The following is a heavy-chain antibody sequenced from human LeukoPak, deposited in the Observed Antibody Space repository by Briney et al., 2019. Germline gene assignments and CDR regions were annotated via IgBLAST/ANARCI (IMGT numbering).Heavy chain of an antibody. CDR2: ISYDGNTI. CDR3: ARSGGLQKFDY. J-gene: IGHJ4*02. D-gene: IGHD4-11*01. Sequence: PGESLRLSCAASEFTFSNYALHWVRQAPGKGLQWVAVISYDGNTIHYADSVKGRFIISRDTSKNTLYLQMNSLRAEDTAVYYCARSGGLQKFDYWGQGTLVTVSS. CDR1: EFTFSNYA. V-gene: IGHV3-30-3*01.